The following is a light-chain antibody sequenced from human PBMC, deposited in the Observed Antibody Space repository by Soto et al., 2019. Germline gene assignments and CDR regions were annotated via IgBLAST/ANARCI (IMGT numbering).Light chain of an antibody. Sequence: QSVLTQPASVSGSPGQSITISCTGTSSDVGGYSYVSWYQQHPGKAPKLMIYEVSNRPSGASNRFSGSKSGNTASLTISGLQAEDEADYYCSSYTSSSTLYVFGTGTKVTVL. V-gene: IGLV2-14*01. CDR2: EVS. CDR3: SSYTSSSTLYV. J-gene: IGLJ1*01. CDR1: SSDVGGYSY.